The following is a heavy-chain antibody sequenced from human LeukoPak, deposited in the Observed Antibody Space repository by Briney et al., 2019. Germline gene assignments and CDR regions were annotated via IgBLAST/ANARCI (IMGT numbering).Heavy chain of an antibody. J-gene: IGHJ5*02. V-gene: IGHV3-30*03. CDR2: ISYDGSKK. CDR1: GFTFSNYG. Sequence: GGSLRLPCAASGFTFSNYGIHWVRQGPGKGLEWVAVISYDGSKKYYADSVKGRFTISRDSSKNTVDLQMSSLRAEDTALYYCARDVDTRGHYARFDPWGQGTLVTVSS. CDR3: ARDVDTRGHYARFDP. D-gene: IGHD5-18*01.